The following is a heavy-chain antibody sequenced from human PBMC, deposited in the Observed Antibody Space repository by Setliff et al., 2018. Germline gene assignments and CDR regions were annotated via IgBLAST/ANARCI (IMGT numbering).Heavy chain of an antibody. CDR2: IYISGSA. V-gene: IGHV4-4*07. CDR1: NVSISDYY. Sequence: KPSETLSLTCTVSNVSISDYYWTWIRQPAGKGLEWIGRIYISGSANYNPSLKSRVTMSVDTSQNQFSLKLSPVTAADTAVYYCARWGPYGSGSYPPFDYWGQGALVTVSS. J-gene: IGHJ4*02. CDR3: ARWGPYGSGSYPPFDY. D-gene: IGHD3-10*01.